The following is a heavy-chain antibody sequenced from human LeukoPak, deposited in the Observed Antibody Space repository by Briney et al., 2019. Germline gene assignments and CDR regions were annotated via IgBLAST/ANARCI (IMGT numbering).Heavy chain of an antibody. J-gene: IGHJ4*02. CDR2: IYYRGST. CDR1: GGSINNYY. V-gene: IGHV4-59*01. Sequence: SETLSLTCTVSGGSINNYYWSWIRQPSGKGLEWIGYIYYRGSTSYNPSLKSRVTISVDTSKNQFSLKLISVTAADTAVYYCARCLYSSSTLFDFWGQGTLVTVSS. CDR3: ARCLYSSSTLFDF. D-gene: IGHD6-6*01.